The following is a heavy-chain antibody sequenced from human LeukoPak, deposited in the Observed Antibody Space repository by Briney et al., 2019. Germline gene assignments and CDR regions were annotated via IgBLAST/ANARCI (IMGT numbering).Heavy chain of an antibody. J-gene: IGHJ5*02. V-gene: IGHV1-18*01. Sequence: GASVKVSCKASGGTFTSYAIRWVRQAPGQGLEWMGWISAYNGNTNYAQKLQGRVTMTTDTSTSTAYMELRSLRSDDTAVYYCARTGNGMVRLQDDPWGQGTLVTVSS. D-gene: IGHD3-10*01. CDR2: ISAYNGNT. CDR1: GGTFTSYA. CDR3: ARTGNGMVRLQDDP.